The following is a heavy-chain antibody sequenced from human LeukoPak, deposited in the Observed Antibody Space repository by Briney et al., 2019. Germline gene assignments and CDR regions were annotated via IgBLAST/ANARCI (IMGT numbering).Heavy chain of an antibody. J-gene: IGHJ6*02. CDR1: GGSISSGGCY. CDR2: INHSGST. D-gene: IGHD3-10*02. Sequence: PSQTLSLTCTVSGGSISSGGCYWSWIRQPPGKGLEWIGEINHSGSTNYNPSLKSRVTISVDTSKNQFSLKLSSVTAADTAVYYCRRATYMFESLYGMDVWGQGTTVTVSS. CDR3: RRATYMFESLYGMDV. V-gene: IGHV4-30-2*01.